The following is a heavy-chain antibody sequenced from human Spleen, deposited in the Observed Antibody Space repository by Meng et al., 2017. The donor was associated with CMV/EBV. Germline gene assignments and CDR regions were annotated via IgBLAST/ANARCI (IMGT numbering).Heavy chain of an antibody. J-gene: IGHJ4*02. D-gene: IGHD3-22*01. Sequence: QVQLVQSGAEVKQPGSSVKVSCKASGGRFSSYAISWVRQAPGQGLEWMGGIIPIFGTANYAQKFQGRVTITADESTSTAYMELSSLRSEDTAVYYCAREEYYYDSSGYYFGYWGQGTLVTVSS. CDR3: AREEYYYDSSGYYFGY. CDR1: GGRFSSYA. CDR2: IIPIFGTA. V-gene: IGHV1-69*12.